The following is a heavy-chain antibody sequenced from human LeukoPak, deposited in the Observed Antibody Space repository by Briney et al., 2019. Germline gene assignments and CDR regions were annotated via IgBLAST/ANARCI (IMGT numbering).Heavy chain of an antibody. Sequence: PGGSLRLSCAAFGFTFSSYGMHWVRQAPGKGLEWVAVIWYDGSNKYYADSVKGRFTISRDNAKNSLYLQMNSLRAEDMALYYCARGATDFWSGYYPNWGQGTLVTVSS. D-gene: IGHD3-3*01. CDR3: ARGATDFWSGYYPN. V-gene: IGHV3-33*03. J-gene: IGHJ4*02. CDR1: GFTFSSYG. CDR2: IWYDGSNK.